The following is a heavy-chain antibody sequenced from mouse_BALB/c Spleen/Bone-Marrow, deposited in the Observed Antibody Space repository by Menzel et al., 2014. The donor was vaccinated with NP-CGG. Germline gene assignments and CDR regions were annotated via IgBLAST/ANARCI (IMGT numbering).Heavy chain of an antibody. CDR3: ARAYYYGSSSFKD. CDR2: ISYSGIT. V-gene: IGHV3-8*02. CDR1: GDSITTDY. D-gene: IGHD1-1*01. Sequence: EVKLVESGPSLVKPSPTLSLTCSVTGDSITTDYWNWIRKFPGDKLEYLGYISYSGITYYNPSLKSRISITRDASKNQYSLQLNSVTTEDTATYYCARAYYYGSSSFKDGGQGTLFTVSA. J-gene: IGHJ3*01.